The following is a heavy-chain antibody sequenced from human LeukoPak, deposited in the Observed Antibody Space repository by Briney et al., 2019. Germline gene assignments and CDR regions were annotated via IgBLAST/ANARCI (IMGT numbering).Heavy chain of an antibody. J-gene: IGHJ4*02. D-gene: IGHD3-10*01. CDR3: ATDTSYGSGSYYT. CDR1: GGSISSYY. CDR2: IYYSGST. Sequence: PSETLSLTRTVSGGSISSYYWSWIRQPPGKGLEWIGYIYYSGSTNYNPSLKSRVTISVDTSKNQFSLKLSSVTAADTAVYYCATDTSYGSGSYYTWGQGTLVTVSS. V-gene: IGHV4-59*01.